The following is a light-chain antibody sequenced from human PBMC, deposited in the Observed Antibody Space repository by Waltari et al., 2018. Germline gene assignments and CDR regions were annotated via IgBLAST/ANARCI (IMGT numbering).Light chain of an antibody. Sequence: QSVLAQPPSVSGAPGQRVTISCTGSSSNIGAGHHVHWSQELPGTAPKLLIYGDSNRPSGVPDRFSGSKSGTSASLAITGLQAEDEANYYCQSFDTSLGAIFGGGTKVTVL. CDR2: GDS. CDR1: SSNIGAGHH. CDR3: QSFDTSLGAI. J-gene: IGLJ2*01. V-gene: IGLV1-40*01.